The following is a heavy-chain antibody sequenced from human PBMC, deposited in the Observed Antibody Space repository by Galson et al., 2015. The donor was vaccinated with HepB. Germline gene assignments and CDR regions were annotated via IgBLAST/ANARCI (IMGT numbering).Heavy chain of an antibody. CDR2: ISDSSSTI. Sequence: SLRLSCAASGFSLTTYHMNWVRQAPGKGLEWLSYISDSSSTIYYADSMMGRFTVSRDNAKNSIYLQMSSLRADDTAVYYCARDAAVPSVPDALDVWGQGTKVIVSS. CDR3: ARDAAVPSVPDALDV. CDR1: GFSLTTYH. V-gene: IGHV3-48*01. J-gene: IGHJ3*01. D-gene: IGHD6-19*01.